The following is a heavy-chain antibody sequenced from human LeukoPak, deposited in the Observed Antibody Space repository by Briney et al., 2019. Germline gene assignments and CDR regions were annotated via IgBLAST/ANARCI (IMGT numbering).Heavy chain of an antibody. CDR2: ISGSGGDT. CDR3: ARRYCGDDCYPYYFDY. Sequence: GGSLRLSCAATGFTFRSYGMGWVSQAPGKGLEWVSAISGSGGDTYYADSVKGRFTISRDNSKNTLYLQMNSLRVEDTVLYYCARRYCGDDCYPYYFDYWGQGTLVTVSS. CDR1: GFTFRSYG. J-gene: IGHJ4*02. V-gene: IGHV3-23*01. D-gene: IGHD2-21*02.